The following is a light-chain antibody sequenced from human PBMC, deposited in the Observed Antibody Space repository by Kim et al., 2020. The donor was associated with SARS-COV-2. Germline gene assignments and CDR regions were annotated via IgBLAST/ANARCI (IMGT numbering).Light chain of an antibody. Sequence: VPLGQTVRITCQGDSHRSYYATWYQQKPGQAPIVVIYGKNNRPSGIPDRFSGSSSGDTASLTITGTQAGDEADYYCNSRGSNDNVLFGGGTQLTVL. J-gene: IGLJ2*01. CDR2: GKN. CDR1: SHRSYY. V-gene: IGLV3-19*01. CDR3: NSRGSNDNVL.